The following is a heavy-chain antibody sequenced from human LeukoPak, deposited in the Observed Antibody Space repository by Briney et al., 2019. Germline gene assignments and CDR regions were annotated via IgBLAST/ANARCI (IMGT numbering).Heavy chain of an antibody. J-gene: IGHJ4*02. CDR1: GGTFSSYA. D-gene: IGHD6-19*01. CDR3: ARGPPGIAVAGTLDY. Sequence: ASVEVSCKASGGTFSSYAISWVRQAPGQGLEWMGGIIPIFGTANYAQKFQGRVTITADESTSTAYMELSSLRSEDTAVYYCARGPPGIAVAGTLDYWGQGTLVTVSS. CDR2: IIPIFGTA. V-gene: IGHV1-69*13.